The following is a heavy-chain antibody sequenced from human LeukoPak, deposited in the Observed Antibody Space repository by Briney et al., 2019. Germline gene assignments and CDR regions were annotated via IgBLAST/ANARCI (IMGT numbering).Heavy chain of an antibody. Sequence: PSETLSLTCTVSGGSIRSYYWSWIRQPPGKGLEWIGYIYYSGSTNYNPSLKSRVTISVDTSKNQFSLKLSSVTAADTAVYYCARVLGTYGDYFDYWGQGTLVTVSS. CDR2: IYYSGST. J-gene: IGHJ4*02. D-gene: IGHD4-17*01. CDR3: ARVLGTYGDYFDY. CDR1: GGSIRSYY. V-gene: IGHV4-59*01.